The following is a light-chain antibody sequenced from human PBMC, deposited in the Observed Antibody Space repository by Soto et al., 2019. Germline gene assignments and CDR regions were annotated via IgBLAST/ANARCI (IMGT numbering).Light chain of an antibody. CDR1: QSITNIY. CDR2: DTS. V-gene: IGKV3D-20*01. Sequence: DIVLTQSPATLSMSPGERATLSCRASQSITNIYLAWYQQRPVLAPRLLIYDTSRRAPGIPDRFSGSGSGTDSTLTISRLEPEDFPLYYCQQYGSLITFGGGTNVEIK. CDR3: QQYGSLIT. J-gene: IGKJ4*01.